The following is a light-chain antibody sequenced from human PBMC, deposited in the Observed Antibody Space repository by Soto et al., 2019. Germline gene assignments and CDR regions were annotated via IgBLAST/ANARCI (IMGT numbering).Light chain of an antibody. V-gene: IGKV3-15*01. CDR2: DAS. CDR1: QTIDNT. J-gene: IGKJ1*01. Sequence: EIVMTQSPATLSLSPGERATLSCRASQTIDNTLAWYQRKPGQAPRLLIYDASTRATGVPARFSGSGSGTDFTLTINSLEPEDFAVYYCHQYNNWPSWTFGQGTKVDIK. CDR3: HQYNNWPSWT.